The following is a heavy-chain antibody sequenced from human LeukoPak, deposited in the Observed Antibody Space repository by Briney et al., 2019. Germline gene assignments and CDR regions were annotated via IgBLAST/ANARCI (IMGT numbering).Heavy chain of an antibody. Sequence: GRSLRLSCAASGFTFSSYAMHWVRQAPGKGLEWVAVISYDGSNKYYADSVKGRFTISRDNSKNTLYLQMNSLRAEDTAVYYCARDGGDIVVSRGWFDPWGQGTLVTVSS. J-gene: IGHJ5*02. CDR3: ARDGGDIVVSRGWFDP. D-gene: IGHD2-2*01. CDR2: ISYDGSNK. V-gene: IGHV3-30-3*01. CDR1: GFTFSSYA.